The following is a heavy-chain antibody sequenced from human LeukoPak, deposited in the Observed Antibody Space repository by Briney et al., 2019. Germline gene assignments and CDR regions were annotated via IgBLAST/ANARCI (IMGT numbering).Heavy chain of an antibody. CDR3: AKRPDDYSYGMDV. CDR2: IRSDGSST. V-gene: IGHV3-48*01. CDR1: GFTFSSYD. J-gene: IGHJ6*02. Sequence: GGSLRLSCAASGFTFSSYDMNWVRQAPGKGLEWVSYIRSDGSSTYYADSVKGRFTISRDNSKNTLYLQMNSLRPEDTAVYYCAKRPDDYSYGMDVWGQGTTVTVSS.